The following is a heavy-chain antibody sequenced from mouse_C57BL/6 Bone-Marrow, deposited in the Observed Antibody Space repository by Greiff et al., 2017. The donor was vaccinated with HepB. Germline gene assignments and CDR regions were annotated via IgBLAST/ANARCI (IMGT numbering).Heavy chain of an antibody. CDR1: GYTFTSYT. J-gene: IGHJ1*03. CDR2: INPSSGYT. V-gene: IGHV1-4*01. Sequence: QVQLKQSGAELARPGASVKMSCKASGYTFTSYTMHWVKQRPGQGLEWIGYINPSSGYTKYNQKFKDKATLTADKSSSTAYMQLSSLTSEDSAVYYCARSPTVVDPNWYFDVWGTGTTVTVSS. D-gene: IGHD1-1*01. CDR3: ARSPTVVDPNWYFDV.